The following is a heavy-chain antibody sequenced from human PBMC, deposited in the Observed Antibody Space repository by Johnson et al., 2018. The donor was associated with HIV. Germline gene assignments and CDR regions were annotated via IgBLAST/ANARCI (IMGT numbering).Heavy chain of an antibody. V-gene: IGHV3-74*03. CDR1: GFRFSSSW. D-gene: IGHD6-19*01. J-gene: IGHJ3*01. Sequence: VQLVESGGGLVQPGGSLRLSCTASGFRFSSSWMHWVRQAPGKGLVWVSRINSDGGSTAYADSVKGRFTISRENTKDTLSLQMNSLRAEDTGVYYCAKPQLLADDIFNFWGQGTIVTVSS. CDR2: INSDGGST. CDR3: AKPQLLADDIFNF.